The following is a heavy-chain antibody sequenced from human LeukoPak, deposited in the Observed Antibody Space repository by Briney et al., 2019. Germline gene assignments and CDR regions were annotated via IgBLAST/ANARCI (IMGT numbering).Heavy chain of an antibody. Sequence: PSETLSLTCAVYGGSFSGYYWSWIRQPPGKGLEWIGEINHSGSTNYNPSLKSRVTISVDTSKNQFSLKLSSVTAADTAVYYCARHRKGIHYYDGSGYFDYWGQGNLVTVSS. CDR3: ARHRKGIHYYDGSGYFDY. J-gene: IGHJ4*02. V-gene: IGHV4-34*01. CDR1: GGSFSGYY. D-gene: IGHD3-22*01. CDR2: INHSGST.